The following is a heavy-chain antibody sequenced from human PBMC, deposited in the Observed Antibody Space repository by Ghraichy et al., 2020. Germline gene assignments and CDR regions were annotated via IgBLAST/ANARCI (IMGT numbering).Heavy chain of an antibody. V-gene: IGHV4-38-2*02. Sequence: SCAVSGYSISSGYYWGWIRQPPGKGLEWIGSIYHSGSTYFNPSLKSRVTISVDTSKNQFSLKLSSVTAADTAVYYCARDAYSSGWYPAPDAFDIWGQGTMVTVSS. CDR1: GYSISSGYY. CDR3: ARDAYSSGWYPAPDAFDI. CDR2: IYHSGST. D-gene: IGHD6-19*01. J-gene: IGHJ3*02.